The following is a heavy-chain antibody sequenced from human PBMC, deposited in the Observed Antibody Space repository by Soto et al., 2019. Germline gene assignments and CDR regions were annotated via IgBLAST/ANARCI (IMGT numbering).Heavy chain of an antibody. CDR2: IYSGGST. CDR1: GGFVNSDTHS. V-gene: IGHV4-61*01. J-gene: IGHJ6*02. Sequence: PSGTLSLTCTVSGGFVNSDTHSWSWIRQTPGKRLEWIGFIYSGGSTKNPSLRSRVTMSVDTSKNQFSLKMRSVIVADTAVYHCARFVRSCSATTCSTRADVWGQGLTVT. CDR3: ARFVRSCSATTCSTRADV. D-gene: IGHD2-2*01.